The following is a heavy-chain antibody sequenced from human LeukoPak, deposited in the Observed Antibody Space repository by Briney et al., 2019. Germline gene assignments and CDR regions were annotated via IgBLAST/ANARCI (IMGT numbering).Heavy chain of an antibody. J-gene: IGHJ6*02. CDR3: ARPSTVTTNYYYYYGMDV. CDR1: GGTFSSYT. D-gene: IGHD4-17*01. Sequence: SVKVSCKASGGTFSSYTISWVRQAPGQGLEWMGRIIPILGIANYAQKFQGRVAITADKSTSTAYMELSSLRSEDTAVYYCARPSTVTTNYYYYYGMDVWGQGTTVTVSS. V-gene: IGHV1-69*02. CDR2: IIPILGIA.